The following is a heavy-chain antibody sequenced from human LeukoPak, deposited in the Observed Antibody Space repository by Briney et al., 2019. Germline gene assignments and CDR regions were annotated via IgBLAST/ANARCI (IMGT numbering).Heavy chain of an antibody. D-gene: IGHD3-22*01. CDR3: AKTGHQGVVVPRWYWYFDL. CDR1: GFTFNTYA. V-gene: IGHV3-23*01. Sequence: GGSLRLSCAASGFTFNTYAMYWVRQAPGKGLEWFSGIFGSGGSAHYADSVKGRFTISRDKPKNTLYLQMNSLRAEDTAVYYCAKTGHQGVVVPRWYWYFDLWGRGTLVTVSS. CDR2: IFGSGGSA. J-gene: IGHJ2*01.